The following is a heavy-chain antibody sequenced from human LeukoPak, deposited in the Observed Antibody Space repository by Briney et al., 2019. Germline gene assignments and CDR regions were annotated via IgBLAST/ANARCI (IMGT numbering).Heavy chain of an antibody. D-gene: IGHD6-13*01. Sequence: SETLSLTCTVSGYSISSGYYWGWIRQPPGKGLEWIGEINHSGSTNYNPSLKSRVTISVDTSKNQFSLKLSSVTAADTAVYYCASLTQGSSWFPQWFDPWGQGTLVTVSS. CDR1: GYSISSGYY. J-gene: IGHJ5*02. CDR2: INHSGST. CDR3: ASLTQGSSWFPQWFDP. V-gene: IGHV4-38-2*02.